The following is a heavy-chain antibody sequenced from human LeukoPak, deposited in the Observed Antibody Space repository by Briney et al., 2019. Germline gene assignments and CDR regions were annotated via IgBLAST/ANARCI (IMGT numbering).Heavy chain of an antibody. D-gene: IGHD2-21*02. J-gene: IGHJ3*02. V-gene: IGHV4-4*07. CDR3: ARLPGGDSSSVVAFDI. CDR1: GGSISSYY. CDR2: IYTSGST. Sequence: PSETLSLTCAVSGGSISSYYWSWIRQPAGKGLEWIGRIYTSGSTNYNPSLKSRVTMSVDTSENQFSLKLNSVTAADTAVYYCARLPGGDSSSVVAFDIWGQGAMVTVSS.